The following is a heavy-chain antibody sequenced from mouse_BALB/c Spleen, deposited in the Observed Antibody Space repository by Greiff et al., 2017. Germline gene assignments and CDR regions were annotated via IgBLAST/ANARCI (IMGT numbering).Heavy chain of an antibody. CDR3: ARQTGNWYFDV. CDR1: GFTFSSFG. Sequence: DVQLVESGGGLVQPGGSRKLSCAASGFTFSSFGMHWVRQAPEKGLEWVAYISSGSSTIYYADTVKGRFTISRDNPKNTLFLQMTSLRSEDTAMYYCARQTGNWYFDVWGEGTTVTVSA. J-gene: IGHJ1*01. D-gene: IGHD4-1*01. CDR2: ISSGSSTI. V-gene: IGHV5-17*02.